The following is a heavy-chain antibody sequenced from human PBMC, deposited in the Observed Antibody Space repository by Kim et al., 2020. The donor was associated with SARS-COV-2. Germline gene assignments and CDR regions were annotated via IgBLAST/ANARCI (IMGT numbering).Heavy chain of an antibody. V-gene: IGHV1-69*13. CDR2: IIPIFGTA. J-gene: IGHJ6*02. CDR3: ARDILQGGYYYGMDV. Sequence: SVKVSCKASGGTFSSYAISWVRQAPGQGLEWMGGIIPIFGTANYAQKFQGRVTITADESTSTAYMELSSLRSEDTAVYYCARDILQGGYYYGMDVWGQGTTVTVSS. CDR1: GGTFSSYA. D-gene: IGHD3-9*01.